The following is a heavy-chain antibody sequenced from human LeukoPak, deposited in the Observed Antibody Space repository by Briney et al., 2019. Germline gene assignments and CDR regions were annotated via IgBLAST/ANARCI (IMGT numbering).Heavy chain of an antibody. CDR1: GYTFTSYY. D-gene: IGHD2-15*01. J-gene: IGHJ4*02. V-gene: IGHV1-46*01. CDR3: ARDRAVVVVVAATPDY. CDR2: INPSGGST. Sequence: ASVKVSCKASGYTFTSYYMHWVRQAPGQGLEWMGIINPSGGSTSYAQKFQGRVTMTRDTSTSTVYMELSRLRSDDTAVYYCARDRAVVVVVAATPDYWGQGTLVTVSS.